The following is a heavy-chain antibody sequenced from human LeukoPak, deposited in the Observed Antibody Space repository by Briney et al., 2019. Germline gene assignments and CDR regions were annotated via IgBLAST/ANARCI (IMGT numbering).Heavy chain of an antibody. Sequence: PSETLSLTCTVSGGSISSYYWSWIRQPPGKGLEWIGYIYYSGSTNYNPSLKSRVTISVDTSKNQFSLKLSPVTAADTAVYYCARVRRDGYIQLDYWGQGTLVTVSS. CDR1: GGSISSYY. D-gene: IGHD5-24*01. CDR3: ARVRRDGYIQLDY. J-gene: IGHJ4*02. CDR2: IYYSGST. V-gene: IGHV4-59*01.